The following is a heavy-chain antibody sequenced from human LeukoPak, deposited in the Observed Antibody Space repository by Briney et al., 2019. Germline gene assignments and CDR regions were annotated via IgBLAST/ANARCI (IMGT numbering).Heavy chain of an antibody. CDR2: IGGSDGRT. CDR1: GFTFSTYA. Sequence: GGSLRLSCAASGFTFSTYAMSWVRQAPGKGLEWVSLIGGSDGRTRYADSVKGRFTISRDNSKNTLYLETNSLRAEDTAVYYCAKDSSSYDWGYMDVWGKGTTVTISS. V-gene: IGHV3-23*01. D-gene: IGHD3-22*01. CDR3: AKDSSSYDWGYMDV. J-gene: IGHJ6*03.